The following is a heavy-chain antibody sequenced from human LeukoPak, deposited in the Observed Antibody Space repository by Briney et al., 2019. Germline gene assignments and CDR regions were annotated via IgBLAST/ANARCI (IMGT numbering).Heavy chain of an antibody. V-gene: IGHV4-39*01. CDR3: ARRSYDSSGYYSHFDY. CDR2: IYYSGST. D-gene: IGHD3-22*01. Sequence: PSETLSLTCTVSGGSISSSSYYWGWIRQPPGQVLEWIGSIYYSGSTYYNPSLKSRVTISVDTSKNQFSLKLSSVTAADTAVYYCARRSYDSSGYYSHFDYWGQGTLVTVSS. CDR1: GGSISSSSYY. J-gene: IGHJ4*02.